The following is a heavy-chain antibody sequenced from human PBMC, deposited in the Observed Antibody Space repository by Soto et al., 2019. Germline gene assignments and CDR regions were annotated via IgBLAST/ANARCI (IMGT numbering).Heavy chain of an antibody. CDR3: ARYAVWDTLQPCDY. V-gene: IGHV4-59*01. CDR1: GGSISSYY. J-gene: IGHJ4*02. Sequence: QVQLQESGPGMVKPSETLSLTCTVSGGSISSYYWSWIRQPPGKGLEWIGYIYYSGSTNYNPSLKSRVHISVDTSKNQFSLKLSSVTAADTAVYDCARYAVWDTLQPCDYWGQGTLVTVSS. CDR2: IYYSGST. D-gene: IGHD2-8*01.